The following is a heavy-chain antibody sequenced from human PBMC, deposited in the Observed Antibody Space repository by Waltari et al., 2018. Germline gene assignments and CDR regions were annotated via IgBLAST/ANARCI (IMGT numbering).Heavy chain of an antibody. D-gene: IGHD3-22*01. V-gene: IGHV5-51*03. CDR1: GYSFTSYW. CDR3: ARSPAYYYDSSVEGAFDI. Sequence: EVQLVQSGAEVKKPGESLKISCKGSGYSFTSYWIGWVRQMPGKGLEWLGSTWRLSPWYTHTRYSPCFQGQGTISAGKSISTAYLQWSSLKASDTAMYYCARSPAYYYDSSVEGAFDIWGQGTMVTVSS. J-gene: IGHJ3*02. CDR2: LSPWYTHT.